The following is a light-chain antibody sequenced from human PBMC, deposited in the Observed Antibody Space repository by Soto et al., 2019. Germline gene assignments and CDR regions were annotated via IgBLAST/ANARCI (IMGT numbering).Light chain of an antibody. J-gene: IGKJ3*01. V-gene: IGKV3-15*01. Sequence: EIVVTQSPGILSVSPGDRATLSCRASQSVGRNLAWYQQKPGQAPTLLIYAASTRATGLPARFSGSGSGTDFTLTISSLXSEDFAVYYCQEYSKWPLFTFGPGTRVDIK. CDR3: QEYSKWPLFT. CDR2: AAS. CDR1: QSVGRN.